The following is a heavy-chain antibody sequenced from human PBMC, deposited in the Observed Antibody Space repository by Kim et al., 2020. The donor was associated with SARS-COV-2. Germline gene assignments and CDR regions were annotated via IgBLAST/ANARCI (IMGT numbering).Heavy chain of an antibody. CDR3: AKDSLSIDSRVGTADAFDI. CDR2: ISGSGGST. CDR1: GFTFSSYA. V-gene: IGHV3-23*01. Sequence: GGSLRLSCAASGFTFSSYAMSWVRQAPGKGLEWVSAISGSGGSTYYADSVKGRFTISRDNSKNTLYLQMNSLRAEDTAVYYCAKDSLSIDSRVGTADAFDIWGQGTMVTVSS. D-gene: IGHD1-26*01. J-gene: IGHJ3*02.